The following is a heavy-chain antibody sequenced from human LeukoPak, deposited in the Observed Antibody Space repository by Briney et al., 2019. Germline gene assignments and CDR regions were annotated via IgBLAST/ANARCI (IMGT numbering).Heavy chain of an antibody. CDR3: AKDESPSMIVVVNYGMDA. Sequence: TGGSLRLSCAASGFTFSSYAMSWVRQAPGKGLEWVSAISGSGGSTYYADSVKGRFTISRDNSKNTLYLQMNSLRAEDTAVYYCAKDESPSMIVVVNYGMDAWGQGTTVTVSS. D-gene: IGHD3-22*01. J-gene: IGHJ6*02. CDR1: GFTFSSYA. CDR2: ISGSGGST. V-gene: IGHV3-23*01.